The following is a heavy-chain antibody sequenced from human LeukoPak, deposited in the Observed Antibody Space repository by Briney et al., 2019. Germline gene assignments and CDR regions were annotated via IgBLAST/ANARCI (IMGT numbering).Heavy chain of an antibody. D-gene: IGHD6-19*01. CDR1: AFTFSNYG. Sequence: GGSLRLSCAASAFTFSNYGMHWVRQAPGKGLEWVEVVSYAGSTTYYADSVKGRFTISRDNSKNTLYLQMNSLRAEDTAVYYCAKEPIPMAGGYYFDYWGQGTLVTVSS. V-gene: IGHV3-30*18. CDR3: AKEPIPMAGGYYFDY. J-gene: IGHJ4*02. CDR2: VSYAGSTT.